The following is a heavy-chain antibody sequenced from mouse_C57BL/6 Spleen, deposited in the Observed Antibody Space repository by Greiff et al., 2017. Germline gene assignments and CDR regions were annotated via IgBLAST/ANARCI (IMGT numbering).Heavy chain of an antibody. CDR2: IYPGDGDT. CDR1: GYAFSSSW. J-gene: IGHJ2*01. D-gene: IGHD1-1*01. Sequence: VQLQQSGPELVKPGASVKISCKASGYAFSSSWMNWVKQRPGKGLEWIGRIYPGDGDTNYNGKFKGKATLTADKSSSTAYMQLSSLTSEDSAVYFCAREEYYGSSSDYWGQGTTLKVSS. CDR3: AREEYYGSSSDY. V-gene: IGHV1-82*01.